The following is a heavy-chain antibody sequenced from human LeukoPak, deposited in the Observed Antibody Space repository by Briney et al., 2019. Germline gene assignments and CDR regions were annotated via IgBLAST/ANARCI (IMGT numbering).Heavy chain of an antibody. V-gene: IGHV1-8*01. CDR2: MNPNSGNT. CDR1: GYTFTSYD. CDR3: ATRITMVRGSFRDDAFDI. D-gene: IGHD3-10*01. Sequence: EASVKVSCKASGYTFTSYDINWVRQATGQGLEWMGWMNPNSGNTGYAQKFQGRVTMTRNTSISTAYMELSSLRSEDTAVYYCATRITMVRGSFRDDAFDIWGQGTMVTVSS. J-gene: IGHJ3*02.